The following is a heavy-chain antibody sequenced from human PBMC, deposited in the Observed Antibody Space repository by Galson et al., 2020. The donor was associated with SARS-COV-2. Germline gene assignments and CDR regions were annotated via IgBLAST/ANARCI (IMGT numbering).Heavy chain of an antibody. CDR3: ASKGEIRAFCWGHY. Sequence: SETLSLTCAVSGGSISSSNWWTWVRQPPGKGLEWIGEISLSGSTNYNPSLRSRVSISLDKSKNQFSLDLASVTAADTSVYYCASKGEIRAFCWGHYWGQGILVTVSS. CDR1: GGSISSSNW. J-gene: IGHJ4*02. V-gene: IGHV4-4*02. CDR2: ISLSGST. D-gene: IGHD3-16*01.